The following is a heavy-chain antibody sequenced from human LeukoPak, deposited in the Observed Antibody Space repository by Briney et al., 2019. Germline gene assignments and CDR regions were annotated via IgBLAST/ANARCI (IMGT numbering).Heavy chain of an antibody. CDR3: ASAPDDNKTLFRRYYFDY. D-gene: IGHD5-24*01. V-gene: IGHV4-30-4*01. J-gene: IGHJ4*02. CDR1: GGSISSGDYY. Sequence: SQTLSLTCTVSGGSISSGDYYWSWIRQPPGKGLEWIGYIYYSGNSYYNLSLKSRVTISVDTSKNQFSLKLSSVTAADTAVYYCASAPDDNKTLFRRYYFDYWGQGTLVTVSS. CDR2: IYYSGNS.